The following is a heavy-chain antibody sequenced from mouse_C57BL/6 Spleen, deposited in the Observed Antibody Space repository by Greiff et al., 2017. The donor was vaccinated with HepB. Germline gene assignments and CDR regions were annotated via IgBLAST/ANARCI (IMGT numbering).Heavy chain of an antibody. CDR3: ATCTTGYFDV. Sequence: QVQLQQPGAELVRPGSSVKLSCKASGYTFTSYWMDWVKQRPGQGLEWIGNIYPSDSETHYNQKFKDKATLTVDKSSSTAYMQLSSLTSEDSAVYYCATCTTGYFDVWGTGTTVTVSS. J-gene: IGHJ1*03. CDR1: GYTFTSYW. V-gene: IGHV1-61*01. CDR2: IYPSDSET. D-gene: IGHD1-1*01.